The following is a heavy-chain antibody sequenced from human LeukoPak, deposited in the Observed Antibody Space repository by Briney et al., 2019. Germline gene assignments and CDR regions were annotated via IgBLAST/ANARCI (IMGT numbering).Heavy chain of an antibody. CDR2: ISYDGSNK. CDR3: AKLFIAVAAHGVDY. J-gene: IGHJ4*02. V-gene: IGHV3-30*18. CDR1: GFTFSSYG. Sequence: GGSLRLSCAASGFTFSSYGMHWVRQAPGKGLEWVAAISYDGSNKYYADSVKGRFTISRDNSKNTLYLQMNSLRAEDTAVYYCAKLFIAVAAHGVDYWGQGTLVTVSS. D-gene: IGHD6-19*01.